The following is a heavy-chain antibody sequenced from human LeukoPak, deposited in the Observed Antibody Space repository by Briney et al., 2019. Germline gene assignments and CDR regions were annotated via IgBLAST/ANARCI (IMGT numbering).Heavy chain of an antibody. D-gene: IGHD6-6*01. V-gene: IGHV4-34*01. CDR2: INHSGST. CDR1: GGSFSGYY. CDR3: ARVCWGSSAWGSDYYYYMDV. Sequence: KPSETLSLTCAVYGGSFSGYYWSWIRQPPGKGLEWIGEINHSGSTNYNPSLKSRVTISVDTSKNQFSLKLSSVTAADTAVYYCARVCWGSSAWGSDYYYYMDVWGKGTTVTVSS. J-gene: IGHJ6*03.